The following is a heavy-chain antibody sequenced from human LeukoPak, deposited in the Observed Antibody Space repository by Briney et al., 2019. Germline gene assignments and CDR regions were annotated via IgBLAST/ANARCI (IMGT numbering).Heavy chain of an antibody. V-gene: IGHV4-39*01. Sequence: SETLSLTCTVSGGSISSSSYYWGWIRQPPGKGLEWIGSIYYGGSTYYSPSLWSRLTISVDTSKSQFSLKLSSVIAADTAVYYCARYCSGGSCPNAFDIWGQGTMVTVSS. CDR3: ARYCSGGSCPNAFDI. D-gene: IGHD2-15*01. CDR2: IYYGGST. CDR1: GGSISSSSYY. J-gene: IGHJ3*02.